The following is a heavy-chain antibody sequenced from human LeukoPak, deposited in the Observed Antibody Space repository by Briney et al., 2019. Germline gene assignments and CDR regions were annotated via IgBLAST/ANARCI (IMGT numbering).Heavy chain of an antibody. CDR3: ARGDLRITMIVVVQLPPDY. CDR2: ISAYNGNT. CDR1: GYTFTSYG. Sequence: ASVKVSCKASGYTFTSYGISWVRQAPGQGLEWMGWISAYNGNTNYAQKLQGRVTMPTDTSTSTAYMELRSLRSDDTAVYYCARGDLRITMIVVVQLPPDYWGQGTLVTVSS. V-gene: IGHV1-18*01. D-gene: IGHD3-22*01. J-gene: IGHJ4*02.